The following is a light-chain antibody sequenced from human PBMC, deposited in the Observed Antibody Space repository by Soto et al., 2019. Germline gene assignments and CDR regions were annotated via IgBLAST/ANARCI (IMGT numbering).Light chain of an antibody. V-gene: IGKV3-20*01. Sequence: IVLTQSPGTLSSSPGERVTLSCRASQSFRTTYLAWYQQRPGQAPRLLVYGVSARATGISDRFSGSGSGTDFTLTISRLEPEDFGVYYCQQYESSPFSFGQGTKLEIK. CDR3: QQYESSPFS. CDR2: GVS. J-gene: IGKJ2*03. CDR1: QSFRTTY.